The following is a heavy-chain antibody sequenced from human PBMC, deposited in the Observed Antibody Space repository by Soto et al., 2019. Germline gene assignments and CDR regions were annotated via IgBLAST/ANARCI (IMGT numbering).Heavy chain of an antibody. CDR1: GGTFNKCA. J-gene: IGHJ6*02. CDR3: ARRYCASDNCPLFYYFVDL. CDR2: IIPVFRSA. Sequence: SVKVSCKASGGTFNKCAFSWVRQAPGQGFEWMGGIIPVFRSANYAQRFRGRITITADEYTSTVYLYLNDLRSDDTAVYYCARRYCASDNCPLFYYFVDLWGLGTTVTVSS. V-gene: IGHV1-69*13. D-gene: IGHD2-21*02.